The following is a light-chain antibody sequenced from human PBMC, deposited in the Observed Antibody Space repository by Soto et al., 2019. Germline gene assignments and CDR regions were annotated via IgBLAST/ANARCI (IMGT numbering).Light chain of an antibody. V-gene: IGKV3D-7*01. CDR1: PSVSSSY. J-gene: IGKJ5*01. Sequence: PGERVTLPCRASPSVSSSYLTWYQQKPGQAPRLLIYGASTRATGIPARFSGSGSGTDFTLTISSLQPEDSATYYCQQLHSYPVTFGHGTRLEI. CDR2: GAS. CDR3: QQLHSYPVT.